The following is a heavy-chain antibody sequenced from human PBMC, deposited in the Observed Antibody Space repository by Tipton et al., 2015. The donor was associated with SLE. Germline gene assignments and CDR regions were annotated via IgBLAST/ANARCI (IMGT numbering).Heavy chain of an antibody. J-gene: IGHJ4*02. Sequence: LRLSCAVYGGSFSGYYWSWIRQPPGKGLEWIGEINHSGSTNYNPSLKSRVTISVDTSKNQFSLKLSSVTAADTAVYYCASGHPCGGDCSYFDYWGQGTLATVSS. CDR2: INHSGST. D-gene: IGHD2-21*01. V-gene: IGHV4-34*01. CDR1: GGSFSGYY. CDR3: ASGHPCGGDCSYFDY.